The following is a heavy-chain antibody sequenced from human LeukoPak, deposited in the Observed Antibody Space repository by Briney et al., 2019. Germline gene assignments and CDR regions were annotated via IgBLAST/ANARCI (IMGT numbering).Heavy chain of an antibody. Sequence: GASVKVSCKASGGTFSSYAISWVRQAPGQGLEWMGGIIPIFGTANYAQKFQGRVTITTDESTSTAYMELRSLRSDDTAVYYCARAFYDFWSGEYWGQGTLVTVSS. CDR3: ARAFYDFWSGEY. D-gene: IGHD3-3*01. J-gene: IGHJ4*02. CDR1: GGTFSSYA. V-gene: IGHV1-69*05. CDR2: IIPIFGTA.